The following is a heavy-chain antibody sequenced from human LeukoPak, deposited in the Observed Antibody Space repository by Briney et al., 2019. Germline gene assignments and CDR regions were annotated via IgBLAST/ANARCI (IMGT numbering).Heavy chain of an antibody. V-gene: IGHV3-30*02. Sequence: PGGSLRLSCAASGFNFSSFGMHWVRQAPGKGLEWVAFMRFDGSNKFYADSVKGRFTISRDNSKNTLFLQTNSLRAEDTAVYYCAKDRGGITWLFDYWGQGTLVTVSS. D-gene: IGHD1-20*01. CDR1: GFNFSSFG. CDR3: AKDRGGITWLFDY. J-gene: IGHJ4*02. CDR2: MRFDGSNK.